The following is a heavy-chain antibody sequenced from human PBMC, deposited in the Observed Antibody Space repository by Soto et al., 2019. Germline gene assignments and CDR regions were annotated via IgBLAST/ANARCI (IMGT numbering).Heavy chain of an antibody. CDR3: ARQIYDSDTGPNFQYYFDS. V-gene: IGHV5-10-1*01. CDR2: IDPSDSQT. Sequence: PGESLKISCKGSGYSFAGYWITWVRQKPGKGIEWMGRIDPSDSQTYYSPSFRGHVTISVTKSITTVFLQWSSLRASDTAMYYCARQIYDSDTGPNFQYYFDSWGHGTPVTVSS. J-gene: IGHJ4*01. D-gene: IGHD3-22*01. CDR1: GYSFAGYW.